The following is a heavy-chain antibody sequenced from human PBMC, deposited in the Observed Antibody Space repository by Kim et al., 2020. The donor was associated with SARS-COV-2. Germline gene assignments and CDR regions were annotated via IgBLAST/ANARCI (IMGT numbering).Heavy chain of an antibody. D-gene: IGHD3-10*01. CDR3: TTGRGWFGESFLFDY. CDR2: IKSKTDGGTT. CDR1: GFTFSNAW. Sequence: GGSLRLSCAASGFTFSNAWMSWVRQAPGKGLEWVGRIKSKTDGGTTDYAAPVKGRFTISRDASKNTRYLQMNSLKTEDTAVYYCTTGRGWFGESFLFDYWGQGTLVTVSS. J-gene: IGHJ4*02. V-gene: IGHV3-15*01.